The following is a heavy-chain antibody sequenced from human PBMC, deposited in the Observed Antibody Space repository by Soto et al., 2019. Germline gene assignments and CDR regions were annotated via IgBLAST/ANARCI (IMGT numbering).Heavy chain of an antibody. CDR1: GYTLTELS. CDR3: ATVPPHDFWSGRNWFDP. CDR2: FDPEDGET. D-gene: IGHD3-3*01. Sequence: ASVKVTCKVSGYTLTELSMHWVRQAPGKGLEWMGGFDPEDGETIYAQKFQGRVTMTEDTSTDTAYMELSSLRSEDTAVYYCATVPPHDFWSGRNWFDPWGQGTLVTVSS. V-gene: IGHV1-24*01. J-gene: IGHJ5*02.